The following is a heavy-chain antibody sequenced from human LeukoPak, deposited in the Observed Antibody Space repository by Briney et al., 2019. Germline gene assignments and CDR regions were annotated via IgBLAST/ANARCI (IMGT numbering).Heavy chain of an antibody. J-gene: IGHJ4*02. CDR3: ARGSDIVVVPAAGPFDY. D-gene: IGHD2-2*01. CDR2: INPNSGGT. CDR1: GYTFTGYY. Sequence: GASVKVSCKASGYTFTGYYMHWVRQAPGQGREWMGWINPNSGGTNYAQKFQGWVTMTRDTSISTAYMELSRLRSDDTAVYYCARGSDIVVVPAAGPFDYWGQGTLVAVSS. V-gene: IGHV1-2*04.